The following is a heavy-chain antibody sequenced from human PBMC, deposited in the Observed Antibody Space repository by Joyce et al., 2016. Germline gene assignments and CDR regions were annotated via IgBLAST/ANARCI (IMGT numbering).Heavy chain of an antibody. V-gene: IGHV3-30-3*01. J-gene: IGHJ3*02. CDR2: ISSFGTNK. CDR1: GFTLSDYV. CDR3: ARDSNGAFDI. D-gene: IGHD4-11*01. Sequence: EQLVEAGGGVVQPGRSLRLSCAASGFTLSDYVTHWVRQAPGKGLKWVTVISSFGTNKYYADSVKGRFTISRDSSRNTLYLQMNSLRTDDTAMYYCARDSNGAFDIWGQGTMVTVSS.